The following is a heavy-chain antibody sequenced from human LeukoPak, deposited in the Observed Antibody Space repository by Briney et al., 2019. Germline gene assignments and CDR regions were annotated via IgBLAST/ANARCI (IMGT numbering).Heavy chain of an antibody. J-gene: IGHJ4*02. V-gene: IGHV3-23*01. CDR3: AKDHYGDYTGYYFDY. CDR2: ISGSGGST. Sequence: GGSLRLSCAASGFTFSSYAMSWVRQAPGKGLERVSAISGSGGSTYYADSVKGRFTIFRDNSKNKLYLQMNSLRAEDTAVYYCAKDHYGDYTGYYFDYWGQGTLVTVSS. D-gene: IGHD4-17*01. CDR1: GFTFSSYA.